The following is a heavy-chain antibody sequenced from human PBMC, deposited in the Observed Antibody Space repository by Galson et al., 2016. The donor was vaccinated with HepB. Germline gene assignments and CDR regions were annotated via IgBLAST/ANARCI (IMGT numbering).Heavy chain of an antibody. D-gene: IGHD6-6*01. CDR3: AKSIVAAPPNRSYYYYGIDV. Sequence: SLRLSCAASGFTFSSYAMNWVRQAPGKGLEWVSSIRGSGGSTDYADSVKGRFTISRDTSENTLSLQMNSLRAEDTAVYYWAKSIVAAPPNRSYYYYGIDVWGQGTTVTVSS. CDR2: IRGSGGST. CDR1: GFTFSSYA. V-gene: IGHV3-23*01. J-gene: IGHJ6*02.